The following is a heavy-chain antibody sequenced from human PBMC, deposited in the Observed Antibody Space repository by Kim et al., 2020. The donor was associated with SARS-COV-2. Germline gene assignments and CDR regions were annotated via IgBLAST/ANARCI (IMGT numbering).Heavy chain of an antibody. CDR1: GFTFSASG. CDR3: ARDLSKGRYLVY. J-gene: IGHJ4*02. D-gene: IGHD3-10*01. V-gene: IGHV3-33*01. Sequence: GGSLRLSCATAGFTFSASGMHWVRQAPGKGLEWVAIIWFDGSKINYADSVKGRFAISRDNSKDTLYLQLNSLRAEDTAVYYCARDLSKGRYLVYWGQGTLVTVSS. CDR2: IWFDGSKI.